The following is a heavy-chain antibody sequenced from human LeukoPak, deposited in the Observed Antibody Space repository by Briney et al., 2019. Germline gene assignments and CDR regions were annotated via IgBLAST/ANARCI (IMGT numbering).Heavy chain of an antibody. V-gene: IGHV4-4*07. J-gene: IGHJ3*02. D-gene: IGHD4-11*01. CDR3: ARRGGMTKAFDI. CDR1: GGSISSDY. Sequence: PSETLSLTSTVSGGSISSDYWSWIRQPAGKGLEWMGRIYTSGSTNYNPPLKSRVTMSVDTSKNQFSLKLSSVTAADTAVYYCARRGGMTKAFDIWGQGTMVTVSS. CDR2: IYTSGST.